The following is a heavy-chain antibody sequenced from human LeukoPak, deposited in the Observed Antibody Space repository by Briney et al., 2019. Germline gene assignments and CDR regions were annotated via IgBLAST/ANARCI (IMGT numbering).Heavy chain of an antibody. CDR2: MIPILGIA. Sequence: SVKLSCKASGGTFSSYAISWVRQAPGQGLEWMGRMIPILGIANYAQKFQGRDTITADKSTSTAYMELSSLRSEDTAVYYCARDMGDTAMVTDYYYYGMDVWGQGTTVTVSS. CDR3: ARDMGDTAMVTDYYYYGMDV. V-gene: IGHV1-69*04. J-gene: IGHJ6*02. D-gene: IGHD5-18*01. CDR1: GGTFSSYA.